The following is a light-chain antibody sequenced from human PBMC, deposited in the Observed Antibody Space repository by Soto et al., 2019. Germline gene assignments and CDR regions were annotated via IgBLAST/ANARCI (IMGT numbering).Light chain of an antibody. CDR2: LGS. CDR3: MQALQTPLT. CDR1: QSLLHSNGYNY. Sequence: DIVMNRSPLSLPVTPGEPDSISCRSSQSLLHSNGYNYLDWYLQKPGQSPQLLIYLGSNRSSGVPDRFSGSGSGTDFTLKISRVEAEDVGVYYCMQALQTPLTFGGGTKVDIK. J-gene: IGKJ4*02. V-gene: IGKV2-28*01.